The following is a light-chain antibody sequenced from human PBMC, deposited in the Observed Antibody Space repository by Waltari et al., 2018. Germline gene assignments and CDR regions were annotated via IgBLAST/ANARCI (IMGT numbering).Light chain of an antibody. Sequence: EIGLTQSPGTLSLSPGERATLSCRASQSVSSTYLAWYQQKPGQAPGLLIYGASNRATGIPDRFSGSGSGTDFTLTISRLEPEDFAVYYCQQYGSSPYTFGPGTKLGIK. CDR3: QQYGSSPYT. CDR1: QSVSSTY. V-gene: IGKV3-20*01. CDR2: GAS. J-gene: IGKJ2*01.